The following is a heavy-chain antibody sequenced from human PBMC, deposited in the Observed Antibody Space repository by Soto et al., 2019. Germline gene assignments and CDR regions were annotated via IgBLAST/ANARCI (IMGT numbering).Heavy chain of an antibody. J-gene: IGHJ4*02. CDR2: IKQDGREQ. V-gene: IGHV3-7*04. D-gene: IGHD1-26*01. CDR1: GFTFSSYW. CDR3: GRDLRDWDSGSYSYDY. Sequence: EVQLVESGGGLVQPGGSLRLSCAASGFTFSSYWMSWVRQAPGKGLQWVANIKQDGREQNYVDSVKGRFTISRDNAKNSLYLQMYSLRAEDTAVYYCGRDLRDWDSGSYSYDYWGQGTLVTVSS.